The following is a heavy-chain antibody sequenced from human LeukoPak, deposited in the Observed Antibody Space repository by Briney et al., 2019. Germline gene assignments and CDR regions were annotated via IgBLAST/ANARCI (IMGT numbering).Heavy chain of an antibody. V-gene: IGHV3-30*04. CDR3: TTDRPRYYDFWSGYPSEGFDY. D-gene: IGHD3-3*01. CDR1: GFTFSSYV. Sequence: GGSLRLSCAASGFTFSSYVMHWVRQAPGKGLEWVAIISYDGSNEYYADSVKGRFTISRDNSKNTLYLQMNSLRGEDTAVYYCTTDRPRYYDFWSGYPSEGFDYWGQGTLVTVSS. CDR2: ISYDGSNE. J-gene: IGHJ4*02.